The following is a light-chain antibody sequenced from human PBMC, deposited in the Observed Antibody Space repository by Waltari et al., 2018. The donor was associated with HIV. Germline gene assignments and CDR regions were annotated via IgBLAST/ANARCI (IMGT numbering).Light chain of an antibody. CDR2: SNN. V-gene: IGLV1-44*01. CDR3: AAWDGSLNGRV. CDR1: SPNIGSNT. Sequence: QSVLTQPPSASGTPGQRVTISCSGSSPNIGSNTVNWYQQLPGTAPNLLLYSNNHRPSGVPDRFSGSKSGTSASLAISGLQSEDEADYYCAAWDGSLNGRVFGGGTKLTVL. J-gene: IGLJ3*02.